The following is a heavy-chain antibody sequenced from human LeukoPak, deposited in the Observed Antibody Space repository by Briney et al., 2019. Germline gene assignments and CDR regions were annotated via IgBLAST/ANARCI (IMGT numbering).Heavy chain of an antibody. CDR3: AKIAVAGTYNWFDP. CDR1: GFTFSSYS. Sequence: PGGSLRLSCAASGFTFSSYSMNWVRQAPGKGLEWVSSISSSSSYIYYADSVRGRFTISRDNAKNSLYLQMNSLRAEDTAVYYCAKIAVAGTYNWFDPWGQGTLVTVPS. V-gene: IGHV3-21*01. CDR2: ISSSSSYI. D-gene: IGHD6-19*01. J-gene: IGHJ5*02.